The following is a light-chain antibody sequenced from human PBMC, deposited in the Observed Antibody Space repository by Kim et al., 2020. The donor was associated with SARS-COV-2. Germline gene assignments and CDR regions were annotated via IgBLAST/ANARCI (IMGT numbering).Light chain of an antibody. CDR1: QVISHS. CDR3: QNDDSAPWT. CDR2: GAS. J-gene: IGKJ1*01. V-gene: IGKV1-27*01. Sequence: EIQMAQSPSSLSASVGDRVTSTYRERQVISHSLAWYRQKPGKVPMLLIYGASTLQSGVPSRFSGSGSGSDFTLTISSLQPEDAATYYSQNDDSAPWTFGQGTKVEIK.